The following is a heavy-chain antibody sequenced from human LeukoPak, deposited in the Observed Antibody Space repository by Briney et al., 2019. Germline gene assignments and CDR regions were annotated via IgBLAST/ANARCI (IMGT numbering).Heavy chain of an antibody. D-gene: IGHD4-17*01. V-gene: IGHV3-23*01. CDR1: GFIFTSYT. CDR2: ISGSGGST. Sequence: GGSLRLSCAASGFIFTSYTMSWVRQAPGKGLEWVSGISGSGGSTYYADSVKGRFTISRDNSKNTLYLRMNSLRADDTAVYYCAKQYGDYVSYWFDPWGQGTLVTVSS. J-gene: IGHJ5*02. CDR3: AKQYGDYVSYWFDP.